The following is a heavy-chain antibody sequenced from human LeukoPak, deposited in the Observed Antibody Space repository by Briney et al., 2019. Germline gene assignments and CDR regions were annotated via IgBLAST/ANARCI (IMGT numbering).Heavy chain of an antibody. V-gene: IGHV4-61*08. D-gene: IGHD7-27*01. CDR2: IYYSGST. CDR3: ARDQVNWGFDY. J-gene: IGHJ4*02. Sequence: SETLSLTCTVSGGSISSGGYYWSWIRQPPGKGLEWIGYIYYSGSTNYNPSLKSRVTISVDTSKNQFSLKLSSVTAADTAVYYCARDQVNWGFDYWGQGTLVTVSS. CDR1: GGSISSGGYY.